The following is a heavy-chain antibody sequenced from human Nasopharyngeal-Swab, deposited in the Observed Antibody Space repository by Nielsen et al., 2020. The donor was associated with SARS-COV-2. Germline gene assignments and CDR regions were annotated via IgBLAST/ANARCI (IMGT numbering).Heavy chain of an antibody. Sequence: GGSLRLFCAASGFTFDDYAMHWVRHAPGKGLEWVSGISWNSGSIGYADSVKGRFTISRDNAKNSLYLQMNSLRAEDTALYYCAKTLNPYCSSTSCYSGGMDVWGQGTTVNRLL. D-gene: IGHD2-2*01. CDR3: AKTLNPYCSSTSCYSGGMDV. V-gene: IGHV3-9*01. CDR2: ISWNSGSI. J-gene: IGHJ6*02. CDR1: GFTFDDYA.